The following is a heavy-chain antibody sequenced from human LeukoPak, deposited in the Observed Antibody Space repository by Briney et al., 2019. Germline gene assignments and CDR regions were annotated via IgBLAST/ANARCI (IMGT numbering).Heavy chain of an antibody. J-gene: IGHJ6*03. Sequence: ASVKVSCKASGYTFTSYAMNWVRQAPGQGLEWMGWMNTNTGNPTYAQGFTGRFVFSLDTSVSTAYLQISSLKAEDTAVYYCARDGGRYFDWLLGNYYYYYMDVWGKGTTVTVSS. D-gene: IGHD3-9*01. CDR2: MNTNTGNP. CDR3: ARDGGRYFDWLLGNYYYYYMDV. V-gene: IGHV7-4-1*02. CDR1: GYTFTSYA.